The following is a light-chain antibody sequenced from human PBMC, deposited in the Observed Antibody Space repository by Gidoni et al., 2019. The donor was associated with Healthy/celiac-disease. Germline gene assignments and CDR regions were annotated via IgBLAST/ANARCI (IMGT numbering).Light chain of an antibody. CDR3: QQYYSTPGT. Sequence: DIVMTQTPDSLAVSLGERATINCKSSQLVLSSSNNKNYLAWYQQKPGQPPKLLIYWASTRESGVPDRFSGSGSGTDFTLTISSLQAEDVAVYYCQQYYSTPGTFGQGTKVEIK. CDR2: WAS. V-gene: IGKV4-1*01. J-gene: IGKJ1*01. CDR1: QLVLSSSNNKNY.